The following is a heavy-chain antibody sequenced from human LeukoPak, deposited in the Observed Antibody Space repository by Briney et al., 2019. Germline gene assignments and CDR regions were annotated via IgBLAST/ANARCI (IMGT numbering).Heavy chain of an antibody. CDR1: GFTFSSYW. J-gene: IGHJ5*02. CDR2: IKQDGSEK. V-gene: IGHV3-7*01. Sequence: GGSLRLSCAASGFTFSSYWMSWVRQAPGKGLEWVANIKQDGSEKYYVDSVKGRFTISRDNAKNSLYLQMNSLRAEDTAVYYCARDTVYYYDSSGYYSEYNWFDPWGQGTLVTVSS. D-gene: IGHD3-22*01. CDR3: ARDTVYYYDSSGYYSEYNWFDP.